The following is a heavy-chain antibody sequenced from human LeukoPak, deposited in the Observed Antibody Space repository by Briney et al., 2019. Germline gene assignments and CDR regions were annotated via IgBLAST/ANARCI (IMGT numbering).Heavy chain of an antibody. Sequence: GGSLRLSCTASGFIFNNFAMSWVRQAPGKGLEWVSAISGSGGSTYYADSVKGRFTISRDNSKNTLYLQMNSLRAEDTAVYYCAKSDFWSGYNWFDPWGQGTLVTVSS. V-gene: IGHV3-23*01. J-gene: IGHJ5*02. CDR1: GFIFNNFA. CDR3: AKSDFWSGYNWFDP. D-gene: IGHD3-3*01. CDR2: ISGSGGST.